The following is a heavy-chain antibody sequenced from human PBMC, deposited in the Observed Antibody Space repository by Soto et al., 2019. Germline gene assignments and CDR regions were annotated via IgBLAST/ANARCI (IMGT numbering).Heavy chain of an antibody. Sequence: QVQLVQSGAEVKKPGSSVKVSCKGSGGNRYTITWVRQAPGQGLEWMGRIIPMFGIATYAQNFQGRVMVSADKSTSTAYMELSSLRSEDTAVYYCARDSGRSDVVPAAISAMDVWGQGTTVTVSS. D-gene: IGHD2-2*01. CDR2: IIPMFGIA. CDR1: GGNRYT. V-gene: IGHV1-69*08. CDR3: ARDSGRSDVVPAAISAMDV. J-gene: IGHJ6*02.